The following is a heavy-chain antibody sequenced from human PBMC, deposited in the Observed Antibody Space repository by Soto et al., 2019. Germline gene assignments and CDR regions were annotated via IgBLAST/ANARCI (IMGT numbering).Heavy chain of an antibody. D-gene: IGHD1-1*01. V-gene: IGHV3-21*01. Sequence: PGGYLTLSCAASGFNFSSYSMNWVSQDPGQGLEWVSSISSSSSYIYYADSVKGRFTISRDDPKNSLYLQMNSLRAEDTAVYYCARRQKRDARLEPFENWAKGKKVPVSS. CDR1: GFNFSSYS. CDR2: ISSSSSYI. J-gene: IGHJ3*02. CDR3: ARRQKRDARLEPFEN.